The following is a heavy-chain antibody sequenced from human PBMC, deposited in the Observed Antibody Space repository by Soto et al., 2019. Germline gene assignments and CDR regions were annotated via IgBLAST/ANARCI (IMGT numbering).Heavy chain of an antibody. V-gene: IGHV1-2*04. Sequence: ASVKVSCKASGYTFTGYYMHWVRQAPGQGLEWMGWINPNSGGTNYAQKFQGWVTMTRDTSISTAYMELSRLRSDDTAVYYCARAGSSWYVHGYYGMDVWGQGTTVTVSS. CDR1: GYTFTGYY. CDR2: INPNSGGT. J-gene: IGHJ6*02. CDR3: ARAGSSWYVHGYYGMDV. D-gene: IGHD6-13*01.